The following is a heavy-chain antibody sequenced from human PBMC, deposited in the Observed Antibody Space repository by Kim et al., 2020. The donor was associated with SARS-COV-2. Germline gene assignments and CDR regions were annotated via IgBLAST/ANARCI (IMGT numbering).Heavy chain of an antibody. CDR1: GGSISSSSYY. CDR3: AASGYYYDSSGYFDDAFDI. D-gene: IGHD3-22*01. Sequence: SETLSLTCTVSGGSISSSSYYWGWIRQPPGKGLEWIGSIYYSGSTYYNPSLKSRVTISVDTSKNQFSPKLSSVTAADTAVYYCAASGYYYDSSGYFDDAFDIWGQGTMVTVAS. J-gene: IGHJ3*02. V-gene: IGHV4-39*01. CDR2: IYYSGST.